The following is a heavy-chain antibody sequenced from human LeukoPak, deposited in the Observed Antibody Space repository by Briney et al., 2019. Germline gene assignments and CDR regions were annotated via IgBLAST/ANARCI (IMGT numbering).Heavy chain of an antibody. CDR1: GGSISSYY. V-gene: IGHV4-59*01. D-gene: IGHD6-19*01. Sequence: PSETLSLTCTVSGGSISSYYWSWIRQPPGKGLEWIGYIYYSGSTNYNPSLKSRVTISVDTSKNQFSLKLSSVTAADTAVYYCARDSGYSSGWSQIDYWGQGTLVTVSS. CDR2: IYYSGST. J-gene: IGHJ4*02. CDR3: ARDSGYSSGWSQIDY.